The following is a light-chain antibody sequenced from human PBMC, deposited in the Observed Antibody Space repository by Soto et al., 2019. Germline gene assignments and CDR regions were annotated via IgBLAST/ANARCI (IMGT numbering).Light chain of an antibody. CDR1: SSDVGGYNY. V-gene: IGLV2-14*03. CDR3: SSYTSSGTRM. Sequence: QSALTQPASVSGSPGQSITISCTGTSSDVGGYNYVSWYQHHPGKAPKLMTYDVGDRPSGVSNRFSGSKSGNTASLTISGLQAGDEADYYCSSYTSSGTRMFGGGTKLTVL. J-gene: IGLJ3*02. CDR2: DVG.